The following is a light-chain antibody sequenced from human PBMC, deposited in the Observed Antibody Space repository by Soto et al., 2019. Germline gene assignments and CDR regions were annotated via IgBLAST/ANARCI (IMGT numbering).Light chain of an antibody. CDR1: SSNIGSNT. J-gene: IGLJ1*01. CDR3: AAWDDGLNGYV. CDR2: TND. Sequence: QLVLTQPPSASGTPGQRVTISCSGSSSNIGSNTVNWYQQLPGAAPKLLIHTNDQRPPGVPDRFSGSKSGTSASLAISGLQSEDEADYYCAAWDDGLNGYVFGTGTKLTVL. V-gene: IGLV1-44*01.